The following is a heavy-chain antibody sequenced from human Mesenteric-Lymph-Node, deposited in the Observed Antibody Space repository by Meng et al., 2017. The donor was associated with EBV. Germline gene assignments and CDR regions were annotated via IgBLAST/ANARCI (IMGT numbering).Heavy chain of an antibody. D-gene: IGHD3-16*01. V-gene: IGHV4-30-4*01. CDR1: GAFISRTNYY. CDR2: ISNNGTP. J-gene: IGHJ5*01. Sequence: HVQLLVSGQGLVRPSHSLSLLCVVSGAFISRTNYYWSWCRQPRGKALEWICYISNNGTPYYQSSLESRVSISTDRSRNQFSLTMDSVTAADTAVYFCARVGLSEWIDSWGQGILVTVSS. CDR3: ARVGLSEWIDS.